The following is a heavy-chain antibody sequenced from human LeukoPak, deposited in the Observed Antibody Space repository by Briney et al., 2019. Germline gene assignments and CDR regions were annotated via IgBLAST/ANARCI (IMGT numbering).Heavy chain of an antibody. J-gene: IGHJ4*02. CDR2: ISWNSGSI. CDR3: ARATEGATANFDY. Sequence: GGSLRLSCTASGFTFGDYAMSWIRQAPGKGLEWVSGISWNSGSIDYADSVKGRFTISRDNSKNTLYLRMNSLRAEDTAVYYCARATEGATANFDYWGQGTLVTVSS. V-gene: IGHV3-9*01. CDR1: GFTFGDYA. D-gene: IGHD1-26*01.